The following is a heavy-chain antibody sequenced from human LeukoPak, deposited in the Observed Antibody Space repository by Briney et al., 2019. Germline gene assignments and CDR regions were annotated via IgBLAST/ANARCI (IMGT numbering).Heavy chain of an antibody. CDR2: ISSSSSYI. Sequence: GGSLRLSCAASGFTFSSYSMNWVRQAPGKGLEGVSSISSSSSYIYYADPVKGRFTISRDNAKNSLYLQMNSLRAEDTAVYYCARNLPYNYYGSGSYYTAIDYWGQGTLVTVSS. D-gene: IGHD3-10*01. V-gene: IGHV3-21*01. J-gene: IGHJ4*02. CDR3: ARNLPYNYYGSGSYYTAIDY. CDR1: GFTFSSYS.